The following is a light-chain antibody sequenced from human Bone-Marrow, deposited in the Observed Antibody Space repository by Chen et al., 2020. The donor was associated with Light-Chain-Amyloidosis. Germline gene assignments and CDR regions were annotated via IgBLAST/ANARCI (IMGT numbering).Light chain of an antibody. Sequence: SYELTQPPSVSASPGLTARITCSGDDLPTKYAYWYQQKPGQAPVLVIHRDTERPSGITERFSGSSSGTTATLTISGVQAEDEADYHCQSADSSGTYEVIFGGGTKLTVL. J-gene: IGLJ2*01. V-gene: IGLV3-25*03. CDR3: QSADSSGTYEVI. CDR1: DLPTKY. CDR2: RDT.